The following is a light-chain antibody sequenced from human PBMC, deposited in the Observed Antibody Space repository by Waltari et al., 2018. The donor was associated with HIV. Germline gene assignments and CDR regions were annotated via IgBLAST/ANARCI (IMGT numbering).Light chain of an antibody. Sequence: QSVLTQPPAASGTPGQRVTISCSGSMSNIGRKNVHRYQHVPGTAPKLLMYRNDQRPSGVPDRFSGSKSGTSASLAISGLRSEDEADYYCVVWDDSLSGVVFGGGTKLTVL. CDR3: VVWDDSLSGVV. V-gene: IGLV1-47*01. J-gene: IGLJ2*01. CDR1: MSNIGRKN. CDR2: RND.